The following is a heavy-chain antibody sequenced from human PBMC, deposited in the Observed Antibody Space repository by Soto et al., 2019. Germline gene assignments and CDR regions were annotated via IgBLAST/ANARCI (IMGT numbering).Heavy chain of an antibody. V-gene: IGHV4-31*03. CDR1: GDSISRGGYY. J-gene: IGHJ4*02. Sequence: QVQLQESGPGLVKPSQTLSLTCNVSGDSISRGGYYWSWVRQHPGKGLEWLGYIYYRGSTYYNPSLKSRVHISVDTSKNPFSLRLSSVTAADTAVYYCARVEVVITRGALDYWGPGTLVTVSS. CDR3: ARVEVVITRGALDY. D-gene: IGHD2-15*01. CDR2: IYYRGST.